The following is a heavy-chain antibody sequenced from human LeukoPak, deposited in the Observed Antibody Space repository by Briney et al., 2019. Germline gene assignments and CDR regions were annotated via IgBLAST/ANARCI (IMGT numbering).Heavy chain of an antibody. CDR1: GFTFSTYW. Sequence: GGSLRLSCAASGFTFSTYWMHWVRQAPGKGLVWVSRISHDGSSSSYADSVEGRFTISRDNAKNTLYLQMNSLRADDTAVYYCARAGYPYAFDIWGQGTMVTVFS. CDR2: ISHDGSSS. D-gene: IGHD5-18*01. J-gene: IGHJ3*02. CDR3: ARAGYPYAFDI. V-gene: IGHV3-74*01.